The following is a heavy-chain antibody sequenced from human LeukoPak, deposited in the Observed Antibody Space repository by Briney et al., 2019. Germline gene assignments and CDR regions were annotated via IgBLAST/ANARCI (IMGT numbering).Heavy chain of an antibody. V-gene: IGHV4-61*01. J-gene: IGHJ4*02. CDR1: DDSVSSSRYY. CDR2: IYHGSA. CDR3: ARDYYDSGSYPFDY. D-gene: IGHD3-10*01. Sequence: SETLSLTCTVSDDSVSSSRYYWTWIRQPPGKGLEWIGYIYHGSATYNPSLESRVTLSMDTSKNQYSLKMTSVTAADTAVYYCARDYYDSGSYPFDYWGQGTLVTVSS.